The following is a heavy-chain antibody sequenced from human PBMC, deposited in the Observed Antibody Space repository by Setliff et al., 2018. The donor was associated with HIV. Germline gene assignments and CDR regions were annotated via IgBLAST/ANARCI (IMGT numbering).Heavy chain of an antibody. Sequence: SETLSFTCTVSGGSASNSRYYWAWIRQPPGKGLEYIGSIHYNERTYYNPSLKSRVAISIDTSKNQFSLNLTSVTAADTAVYYCASRVYYYDSNNFLREEGFDPWGQGTPVT. CDR3: ASRVYYYDSNNFLREEGFDP. V-gene: IGHV4-39*01. CDR1: GGSASNSRYY. CDR2: IHYNERT. J-gene: IGHJ5*02. D-gene: IGHD3-22*01.